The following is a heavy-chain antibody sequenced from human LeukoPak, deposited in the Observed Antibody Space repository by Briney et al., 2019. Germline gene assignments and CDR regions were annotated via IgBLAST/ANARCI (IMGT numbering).Heavy chain of an antibody. CDR2: IYSGGST. D-gene: IGHD3-22*01. J-gene: IGHJ4*02. CDR1: GFTVSSNY. CDR3: SGDLGPTYDSSGYCFDY. Sequence: GGSLRLSCAASGFTVSSNYMSWVRQAPGKGLEWVSVIYSGGSTYYSDSVKGRFTISRDNYKNTLYLQMNSLRAEGTAFYFLSGDLGPTYDSSGYCFDYWGQGTLVTVSS. V-gene: IGHV3-66*01.